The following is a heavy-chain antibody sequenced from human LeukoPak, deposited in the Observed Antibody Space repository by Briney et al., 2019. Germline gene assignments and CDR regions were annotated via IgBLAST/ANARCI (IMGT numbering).Heavy chain of an antibody. Sequence: SVKVSCKASGGIFGSYAINWVRQAPGQGLEWLGRIIPIFDTPNYAQTFQGRVTISADKSTRTVYMELSSLRSEDTALCYCAKGSRLREAGSYRFWGQGTLVTVSS. V-gene: IGHV1-69*06. CDR1: GGIFGSYA. CDR3: AKGSRLREAGSYRF. J-gene: IGHJ4*02. CDR2: IIPIFDTP. D-gene: IGHD3-16*02.